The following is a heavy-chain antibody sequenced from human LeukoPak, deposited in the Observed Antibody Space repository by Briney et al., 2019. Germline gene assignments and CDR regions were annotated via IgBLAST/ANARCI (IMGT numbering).Heavy chain of an antibody. CDR3: ARDRLYSSSSEDY. D-gene: IGHD6-6*01. CDR2: IYSGGST. Sequence: AGGSLRLSCAASGFTVSSNYMSWVRQAPGKGLEWVSVIYSGGSTYYADSVQGRFTISRDNSKNPLYLQMNSLRAEDTAVYYCARDRLYSSSSEDYWGQGILVTVSS. J-gene: IGHJ4*02. CDR1: GFTVSSNY. V-gene: IGHV3-53*01.